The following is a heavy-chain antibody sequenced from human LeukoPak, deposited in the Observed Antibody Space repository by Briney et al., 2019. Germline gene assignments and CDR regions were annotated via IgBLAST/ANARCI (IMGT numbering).Heavy chain of an antibody. D-gene: IGHD1-7*01. CDR3: ARADWNFYYFDY. CDR2: IYTSGST. J-gene: IGHJ4*02. CDR1: GGSISSGGYY. V-gene: IGHV4-61*02. Sequence: SETLSLTCTVSGGSISSGGYYWSWIRQPAGKGLEWIGRIYTSGSTNYNPSLKSRVTISVDTSKNQFSLKLSSVTAADTAVYYCARADWNFYYFDYWGQGTLVTVSS.